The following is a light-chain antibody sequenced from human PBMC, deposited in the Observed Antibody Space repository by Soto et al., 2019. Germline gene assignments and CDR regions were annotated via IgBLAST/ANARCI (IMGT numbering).Light chain of an antibody. CDR3: QHYINFSGT. Sequence: DIQMTQSPSPLSASVGDRVTITCRASQSISNWLAWYQQKPGKAPKLLIYHASTLQSGVSSRFSGSGSGTEFALSISSLQRDDFASYYCQHYINFSGTFGQGTTVDI. J-gene: IGKJ1*01. CDR1: QSISNW. CDR2: HAS. V-gene: IGKV1-5*01.